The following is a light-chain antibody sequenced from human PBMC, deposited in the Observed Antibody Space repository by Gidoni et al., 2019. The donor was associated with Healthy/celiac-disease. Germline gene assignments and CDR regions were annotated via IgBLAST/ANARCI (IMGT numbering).Light chain of an antibody. V-gene: IGKV3-11*01. CDR2: DAS. CDR3: QQRSHWLLT. Sequence: EIVLTQSPATLSLSPGERATLSCRSSLSVSSYLAWYQQKPGQAPRLLLYDASNRATGIPARFSGSGSGTDFILTISSLEPEDFAVYYCQQRSHWLLTFGGGTKVEIK. CDR1: LSVSSY. J-gene: IGKJ4*01.